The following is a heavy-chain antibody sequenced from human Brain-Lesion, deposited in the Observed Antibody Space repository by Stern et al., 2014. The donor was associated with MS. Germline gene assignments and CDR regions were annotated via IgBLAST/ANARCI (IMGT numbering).Heavy chain of an antibody. CDR3: ARFPASRPHVFDS. CDR2: SDHSGST. Sequence: VQLVESGPGLVKPSGTLSLTCAVSGGSISSSNWWSWVRQSPGKGLEWIGESDHSGSTIYNPSLKSRVTVSVDKSKNRLSLNLRSVPAADPAVYFCARFPASRPHVFDSWGQGTLVTVSS. D-gene: IGHD6-13*01. J-gene: IGHJ4*02. CDR1: GGSISSSNW. V-gene: IGHV4-4*02.